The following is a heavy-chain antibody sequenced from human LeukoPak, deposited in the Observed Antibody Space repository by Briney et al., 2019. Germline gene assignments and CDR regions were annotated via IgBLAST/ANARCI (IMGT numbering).Heavy chain of an antibody. CDR1: GFTFSSYG. D-gene: IGHD3-16*01. CDR2: IWYDGSNI. Sequence: PGRSLRLSCAASGFTFSSYGFHWVRQAPGKGLEWVAVIWYDGSNIHYAESVKGRFTISRDNSRDTLYLHMNSLRPEDTAVYYCARDFYTGMIDYWGQGTLVTVSS. J-gene: IGHJ4*01. CDR3: ARDFYTGMIDY. V-gene: IGHV3-33*01.